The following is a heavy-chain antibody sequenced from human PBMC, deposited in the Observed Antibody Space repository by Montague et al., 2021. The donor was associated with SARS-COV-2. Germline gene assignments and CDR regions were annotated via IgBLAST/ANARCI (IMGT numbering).Heavy chain of an antibody. CDR3: ARQENSSGWFKPDAFDI. CDR2: IYYSGST. D-gene: IGHD6-19*01. CDR1: GGSISSSSYY. J-gene: IGHJ3*02. V-gene: IGHV4-39*01. Sequence: SETLSLTCTVSGGSISSSSYYWGWIRQPPGKGLEWIGSIYYSGSTYYSPSLKSRVTISVDTSKNQFSLKLSSVTAADTAVYYCARQENSSGWFKPDAFDIWGQGTMVTVSS.